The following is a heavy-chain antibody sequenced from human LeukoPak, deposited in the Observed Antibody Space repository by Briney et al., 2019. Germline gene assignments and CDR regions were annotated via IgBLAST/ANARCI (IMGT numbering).Heavy chain of an antibody. CDR3: AYLSISMIVVD. V-gene: IGHV3-66*01. J-gene: IGHJ4*02. CDR1: GFTVSSNY. Sequence: GGSLRLSCAASGFTVSSNYMSWVRQAPGKGLEWVSVIYRDGSTYNADSVKGRFTISRDNSKNTLYLQMNSLRAEDTAVYYCAYLSISMIVVDWGQGTLVTVSS. CDR2: IYRDGST. D-gene: IGHD3-22*01.